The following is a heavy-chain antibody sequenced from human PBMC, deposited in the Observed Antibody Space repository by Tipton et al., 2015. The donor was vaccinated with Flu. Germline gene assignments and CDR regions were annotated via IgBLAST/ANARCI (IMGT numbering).Heavy chain of an antibody. V-gene: IGHV4-61*02. D-gene: IGHD5-12*01. Sequence: LRLSCTVSGGSISSGAYFWSWIRQPAGKGLEWIGRIYTTGNTNYNPSLKSRVTMSLDTSRNRFSLKLSSVTAADTAVYYCASRPYGGPDWGGYFNNWGQGAPVTVSS. J-gene: IGHJ4*02. CDR1: GGSISSGAYF. CDR2: IYTTGNT. CDR3: ASRPYGGPDWGGYFNN.